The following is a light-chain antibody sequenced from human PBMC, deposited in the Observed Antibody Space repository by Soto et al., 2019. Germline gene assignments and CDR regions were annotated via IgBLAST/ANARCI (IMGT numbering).Light chain of an antibody. CDR1: SSNIGSNY. V-gene: IGLV1-47*02. J-gene: IGLJ1*01. Sequence: QSVLTQPPSASGTPGQGVTISCSGSSSNIGSNYVYWYQQLPGTAPKLLIYNNNQRPSGVPDRFSASKSGTSASLAIRGLRFDDGADYYRSSLDGRLRGYVFGAGTKLTVL. CDR2: NNN. CDR3: SSLDGRLRGYV.